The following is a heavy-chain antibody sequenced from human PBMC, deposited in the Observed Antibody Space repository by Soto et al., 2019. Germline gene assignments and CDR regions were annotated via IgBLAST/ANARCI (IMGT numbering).Heavy chain of an antibody. CDR1: GFSFSNYA. V-gene: IGHV3-48*01. D-gene: IGHD1-26*01. CDR3: ARDPSRGSYWARYIDL. Sequence: EVQLVESGGGLVQPGGSLRLSCVGSGFSFSNYAMDWVRQTPGKGLEWVSYISLSSSNIHYADSVQGRFTISRDNAKNSRYLQMNSLRAEDTAVYYCARDPSRGSYWARYIDLWGRGTLVTVSS. J-gene: IGHJ2*01. CDR2: ISLSSSNI.